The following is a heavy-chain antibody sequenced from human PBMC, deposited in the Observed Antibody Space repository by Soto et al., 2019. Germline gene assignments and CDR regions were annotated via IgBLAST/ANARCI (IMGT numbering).Heavy chain of an antibody. CDR2: ISAYNGNT. J-gene: IGHJ4*02. CDR1: GYTFTSYG. Sequence: QVQLVQSGAEVKKPGASVKVSCKASGYTFTSYGISGVRQAPGQGLEWMGWISAYNGNTNYAQKLQGRVTMTTDTSTSTAYMELRSLRSDDTAVYYCARGLSYDFWSGYATRYYFDYWGQGTLVTVSS. CDR3: ARGLSYDFWSGYATRYYFDY. V-gene: IGHV1-18*01. D-gene: IGHD3-3*01.